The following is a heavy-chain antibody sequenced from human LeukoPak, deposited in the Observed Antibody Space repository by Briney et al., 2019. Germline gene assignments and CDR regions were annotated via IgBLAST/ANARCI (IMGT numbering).Heavy chain of an antibody. CDR2: ISGGGGST. CDR1: GFAFSTYG. V-gene: IGHV3-23*01. Sequence: GGSLRLSCAASGFAFSTYGMTWVRQAPGKGLEWVSAISGGGGSTYYADSLKGRFTISRDNAKNSLYLQMNSLRAEDTAVYYCARAEYSYGYFDYWGQGTLVTVSS. J-gene: IGHJ4*02. D-gene: IGHD5-18*01. CDR3: ARAEYSYGYFDY.